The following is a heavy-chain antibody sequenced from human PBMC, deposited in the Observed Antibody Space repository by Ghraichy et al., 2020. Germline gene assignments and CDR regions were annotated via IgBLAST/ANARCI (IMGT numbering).Heavy chain of an antibody. J-gene: IGHJ5*02. V-gene: IGHV4-59*01. Sequence: SETLSLTCTVSGGSISSYYWSWIRQPPGKGLEWIGYIYYSGSTNYNPSLKSRVTISVDTSKNQFSLKLSSVTAADTAVYYCARDRGYDYGDSNPTPNWFDPWGQGTLVTVSS. CDR3: ARDRGYDYGDSNPTPNWFDP. CDR1: GGSISSYY. D-gene: IGHD4-17*01. CDR2: IYYSGST.